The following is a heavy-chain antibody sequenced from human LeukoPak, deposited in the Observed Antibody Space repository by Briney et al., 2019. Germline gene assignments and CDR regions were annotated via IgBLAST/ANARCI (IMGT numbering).Heavy chain of an antibody. V-gene: IGHV3-23*01. D-gene: IGHD3-3*01. CDR3: AKDPSARITIFGVVIGGGWDY. CDR2: ISGSGGST. J-gene: IGHJ4*02. CDR1: GFTFSGSA. Sequence: PGGSLRLSCAASGFTFSGSAMHWVRQAPGKGLEWVSAISGSGGSTYYADSVKGRFTISRDNSKNTLYLQMNSLRAEDTAVYYCAKDPSARITIFGVVIGGGWDYWGQGTLVTVSS.